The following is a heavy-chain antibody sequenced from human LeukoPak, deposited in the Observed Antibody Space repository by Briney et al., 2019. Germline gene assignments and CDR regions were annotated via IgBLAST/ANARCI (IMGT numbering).Heavy chain of an antibody. CDR3: ARETRGESDY. D-gene: IGHD3-10*01. J-gene: IGHJ4*01. Sequence: PGGSLRLSCAASGFTFSSYGMHWVRQAPGKGLEWISYINSDSDTVYYSNSVEGRFTISRDNAKNSLYLQINSLRAEDTAMYYCARETRGESDYWGHGTLVTVSS. V-gene: IGHV3-48*04. CDR1: GFTFSSYG. CDR2: INSDSDTV.